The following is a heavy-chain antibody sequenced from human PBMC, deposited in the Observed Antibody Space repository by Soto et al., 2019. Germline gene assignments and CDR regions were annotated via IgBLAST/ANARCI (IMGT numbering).Heavy chain of an antibody. V-gene: IGHV3-30*18. D-gene: IGHD3-9*01. CDR1: GFTFSDFA. Sequence: QGLVVESGGGVVQPGVSRRLSCVASGFTFSDFAMHWVRQAPGKGLEWVAVISYDGNNIYYADSVKGRFSISRDNSKNTLFLQMNSLRTADTATYYCSKWSPCNICDLDRLTCWQRRKSYDNYMDVSGQGTSVTVSS. J-gene: IGHJ6*03. CDR2: ISYDGNNI. CDR3: SKWSPCNICDLDRLTCWQRRKSYDNYMDV.